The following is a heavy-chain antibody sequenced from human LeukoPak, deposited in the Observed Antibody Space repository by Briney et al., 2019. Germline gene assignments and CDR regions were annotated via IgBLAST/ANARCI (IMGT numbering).Heavy chain of an antibody. D-gene: IGHD3-10*01. Sequence: GGSLRLSCAASGFTFTTAWMSWIRQAPGKGLEWVGRIKSNAAGGTADYGAPAKGRFTISSRDSQNTLYLQMNSLKSEDTDVYYCTTISVFGISTRAEDYWGHGTLVTVSS. J-gene: IGHJ4*01. CDR1: GFTFTTAW. CDR3: TTISVFGISTRAEDY. CDR2: IKSNAAGGTA. V-gene: IGHV3-15*01.